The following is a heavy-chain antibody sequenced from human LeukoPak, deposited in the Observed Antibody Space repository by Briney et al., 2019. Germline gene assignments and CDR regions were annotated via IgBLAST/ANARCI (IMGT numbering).Heavy chain of an antibody. CDR1: GFTFSDYY. CDR3: ARDRCSGGSCYSGALFDY. J-gene: IGHJ4*02. D-gene: IGHD2-15*01. V-gene: IGHV3-11*04. Sequence: PGGSLRHSCAASGFTFSDYYMSWIRQAPGKGLEWVSYISSSGSTMYYADSVKGRFTISRDNAKNSLYLQMNSLRAEDTTVYYCARDRCSGGSCYSGALFDYWGQGTLVTVSS. CDR2: ISSSGSTM.